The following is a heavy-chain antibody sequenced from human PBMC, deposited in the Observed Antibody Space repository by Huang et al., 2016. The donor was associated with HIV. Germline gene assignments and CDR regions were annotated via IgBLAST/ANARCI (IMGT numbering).Heavy chain of an antibody. J-gene: IGHJ4*02. Sequence: QVHLVESGGGVVQPGGSLRLSCAASGFKLSGFGMHGVRQAPGKGREWVEVISYDGRSKFYPDSVKGRFTISRDNSDNTLSLQMKGLRPDDTAVYYCAKESRWFSDFDHWGQGVLVSVSS. CDR1: GFKLSGFG. CDR2: ISYDGRSK. V-gene: IGHV3-30*18. CDR3: AKESRWFSDFDH. D-gene: IGHD2-15*01.